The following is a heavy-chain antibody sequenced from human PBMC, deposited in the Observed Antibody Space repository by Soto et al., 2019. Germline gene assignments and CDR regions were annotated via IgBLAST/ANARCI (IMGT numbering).Heavy chain of an antibody. CDR1: GLSFSTYE. J-gene: IGHJ6*02. CDR3: ANRPRYYNLDV. CDR2: ISGRGDRR. Sequence: GGSLRLSCVASGLSFSTYEMSWVRQAPGKGLEWVSGISGRGDRRYYQDSVGGRFTIPRDNSQKILYLQMNRLRAEDTAIYYCANRPRYYNLDVLCQGTTVTVSS. V-gene: IGHV3-23*01.